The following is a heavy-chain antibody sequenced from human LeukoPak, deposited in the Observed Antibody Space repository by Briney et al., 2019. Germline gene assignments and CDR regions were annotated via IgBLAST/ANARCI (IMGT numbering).Heavy chain of an antibody. CDR3: ARDLTAVAV. CDR2: ISYDGSNK. Sequence: GRSLRLSCAASGFTFSSYAMHWGRQAPGKGLEWVAVISYDGSNKYYADSVKGRFTISRDNSKNTLYLQMNSLRAEDTAVYYCARDLTAVAVWGQGTLVTVSS. D-gene: IGHD6-19*01. V-gene: IGHV3-30-3*01. CDR1: GFTFSSYA. J-gene: IGHJ4*02.